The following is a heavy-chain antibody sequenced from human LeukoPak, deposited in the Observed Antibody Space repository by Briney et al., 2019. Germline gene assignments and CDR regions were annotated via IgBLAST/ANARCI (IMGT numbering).Heavy chain of an antibody. CDR2: ISTSSTFI. CDR1: GFSLSSYD. D-gene: IGHD2/OR15-2a*01. J-gene: IGHJ5*02. CDR3: ARADCSSSTCYLRSSWFDP. V-gene: IGHV3-21*01. Sequence: GGSLRLSCAASGFSLSSYDMNWVRQAPGKGLEWVSSISTSSTFIYYTCSVKGRFTISRDNAKNSLYLQMNSLSAEDTAVYYCARADCSSSTCYLRSSWFDPWGQGTLVTVSS.